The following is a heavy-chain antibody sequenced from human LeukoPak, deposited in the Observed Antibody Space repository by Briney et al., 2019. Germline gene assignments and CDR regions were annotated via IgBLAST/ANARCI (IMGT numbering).Heavy chain of an antibody. V-gene: IGHV1-18*01. CDR3: ARGYGYCSSTSCYSDAFDI. J-gene: IGHJ3*02. CDR2: ISAYNGNT. Sequence: ASVKVPCKASGYTFTSYGISWVRQAPGQGLEWMGWISAYNGNTNYAQKLQGRVTITTDESTSTAYMELSSLRSEDTAVYYCARGYGYCSSTSCYSDAFDIWGQGTMVTVSS. CDR1: GYTFTSYG. D-gene: IGHD2-2*02.